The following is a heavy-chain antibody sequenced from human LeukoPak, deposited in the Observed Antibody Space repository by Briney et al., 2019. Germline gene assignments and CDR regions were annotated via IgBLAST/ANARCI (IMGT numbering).Heavy chain of an antibody. V-gene: IGHV4-59*01. J-gene: IGHJ4*02. CDR1: GGSLSSYY. CDR2: IYYTGAT. Sequence: SETLSLTCTVSGGSLSSYYWSWIRLPPGKGLEWIGYIYYTGATYYNPSLKSRVTISLDTSKNQFSLKLSSVTAADAAVYYRARAGYSYGTGYYFDYWGQGALVTVSS. CDR3: ARAGYSYGTGYYFDY. D-gene: IGHD5-18*01.